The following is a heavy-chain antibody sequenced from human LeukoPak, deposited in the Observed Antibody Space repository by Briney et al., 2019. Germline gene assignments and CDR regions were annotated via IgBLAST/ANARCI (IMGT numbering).Heavy chain of an antibody. D-gene: IGHD3-22*01. V-gene: IGHV3-9*03. CDR1: GFTFDDYA. J-gene: IGHJ4*02. CDR3: AKDMSYDSSSGYFDY. CDR2: ISWNGGSS. Sequence: GGSLRLSCEASGFTFDDYAMHWVRQAPGKGLEWVSGISWNGGSSDYADSVKGRFTISRDNAKNSLYLQMNSLRDEDMALYYCAKDMSYDSSSGYFDYWGQGTLVTVSS.